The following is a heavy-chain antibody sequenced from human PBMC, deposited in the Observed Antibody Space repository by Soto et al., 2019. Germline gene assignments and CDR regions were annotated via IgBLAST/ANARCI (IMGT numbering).Heavy chain of an antibody. CDR1: RFTFSNYW. CDR3: ARANYDILTAYSYYGMDV. D-gene: IGHD3-9*01. V-gene: IGHV3-74*01. Sequence: GGSLRLSCAASRFTFSNYWMHWVRQAPGKGLVWVSRINSDGSSTNYADSVKGRFTVSRDNAKNTLYLQMNSLRAEDTAVYYCARANYDILTAYSYYGMDVWGQGTTVTVSS. J-gene: IGHJ6*02. CDR2: INSDGSST.